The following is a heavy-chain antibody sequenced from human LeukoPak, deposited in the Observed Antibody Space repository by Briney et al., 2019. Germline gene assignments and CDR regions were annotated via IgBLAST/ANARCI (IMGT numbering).Heavy chain of an antibody. CDR1: EFTFSSYA. CDR2: ISYDGSNK. D-gene: IGHD2-2*02. Sequence: GGSLRLSCAASEFTFSSYAMHWVRQAPGKGLEWVAVISYDGSNKYYADSVKGRFTISRDNSKNTLYLQMNSLRAEDTAVYYCASCTSCYTSLLVDFDYWGQGTLVTVSS. J-gene: IGHJ4*02. V-gene: IGHV3-30-3*01. CDR3: ASCTSCYTSLLVDFDY.